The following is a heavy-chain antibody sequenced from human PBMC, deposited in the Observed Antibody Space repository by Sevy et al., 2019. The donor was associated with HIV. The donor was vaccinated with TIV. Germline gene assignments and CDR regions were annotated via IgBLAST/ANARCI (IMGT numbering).Heavy chain of an antibody. D-gene: IGHD2-21*02. Sequence: GGSLRLSCTVSGFIFSRYSMNWVRQAPGKGLEWISYTSGNSGAIYYPDSVKGRETVSRDNANNALFLQMSSLKDDDTAVYYCARGPDCGGDCDVGFYYPLDVWGQGTTVTVSS. V-gene: IGHV3-48*02. CDR2: TSGNSGAI. CDR1: GFIFSRYS. J-gene: IGHJ6*02. CDR3: ARGPDCGGDCDVGFYYPLDV.